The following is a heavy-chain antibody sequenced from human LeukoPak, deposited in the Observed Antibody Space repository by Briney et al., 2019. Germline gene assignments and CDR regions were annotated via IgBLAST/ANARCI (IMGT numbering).Heavy chain of an antibody. CDR2: IKQDGSEK. Sequence: PEGSLRPSCADSGFTFSSYWMSWVRQAPGKGLEWVANIKQDGSEKYYVDSVKGRFTISRDNAKNSLYLQMNSLRAEDTAIYYCARDRSDILTGYNDAFDIWGQGTMVTVSS. CDR1: GFTFSSYW. D-gene: IGHD3-9*01. V-gene: IGHV3-7*01. J-gene: IGHJ3*02. CDR3: ARDRSDILTGYNDAFDI.